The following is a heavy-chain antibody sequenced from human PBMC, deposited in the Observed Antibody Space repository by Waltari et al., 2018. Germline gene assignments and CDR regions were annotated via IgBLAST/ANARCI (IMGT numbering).Heavy chain of an antibody. Sequence: EVQLVESGGGLIQPGGSLRLSCAASGFSISGYWMHWVRLPPGKGLVWVSRIHSDGRSTSYVDSVRGRFTVSRDNAKNTVYLQMNSRRADDTGVYFCARDGLGSSHDYWGQGTLVTVSS. D-gene: IGHD6-6*01. CDR2: IHSDGRST. CDR3: ARDGLGSSHDY. J-gene: IGHJ4*02. CDR1: GFSISGYW. V-gene: IGHV3-74*01.